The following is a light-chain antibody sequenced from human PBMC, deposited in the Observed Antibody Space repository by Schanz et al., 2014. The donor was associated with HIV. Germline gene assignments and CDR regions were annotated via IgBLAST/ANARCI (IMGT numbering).Light chain of an antibody. J-gene: IGLJ3*02. V-gene: IGLV2-23*02. Sequence: QSALTQPASVSGSPGQWVTISCTGTSSDVGAYHFVSWYQHHPGRAPQLMIYEVSKRPSGVPDRFSGSKSGNTASLTISALQAEDEADYYCSSYAGSSTLVFGGGTKLTVL. CDR2: EVS. CDR3: SSYAGSSTLV. CDR1: SSDVGAYHF.